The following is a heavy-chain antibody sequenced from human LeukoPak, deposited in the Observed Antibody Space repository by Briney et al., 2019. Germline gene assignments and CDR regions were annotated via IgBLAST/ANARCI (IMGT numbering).Heavy chain of an antibody. J-gene: IGHJ4*02. CDR2: INPNSGGT. Sequence: GPSVKVSCKASGYTFTGYYMHWVRQAPGQGLEWMGWINPNSGGTNYAQKFQGRVTMTRDTSISTAYMELSRLRSDDTAVYYCARSPSWSSSWYDYWGQGTLVTVSS. V-gene: IGHV1-2*02. D-gene: IGHD6-13*01. CDR3: ARSPSWSSSWYDY. CDR1: GYTFTGYY.